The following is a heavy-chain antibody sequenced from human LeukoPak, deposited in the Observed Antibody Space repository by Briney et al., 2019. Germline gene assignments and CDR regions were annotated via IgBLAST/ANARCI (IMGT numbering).Heavy chain of an antibody. D-gene: IGHD1-14*01. V-gene: IGHV4-59*01. Sequence: SETLSLTRTVSGDSISRYYWSWIRQFPGKGLEWIGYYGGRTTYNPPLKSRVTMSVDTSKNQFSLKLTSVTAADTAVYYCARYDHAPSYYYYYMDVWGKGTTVTVPS. J-gene: IGHJ6*03. CDR1: GDSISRYY. CDR2: YYGGRT. CDR3: ARYDHAPSYYYYYMDV.